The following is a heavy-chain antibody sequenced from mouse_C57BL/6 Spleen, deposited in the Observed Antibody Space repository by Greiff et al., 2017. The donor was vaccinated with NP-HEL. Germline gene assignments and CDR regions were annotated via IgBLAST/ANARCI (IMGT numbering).Heavy chain of an antibody. J-gene: IGHJ4*01. Sequence: VQLQQSGAELVRPGASVKLSCKASGYTFTDYYINWVKQRPGQGLEWIARIYPGSGNTYYNEKFKGKATLTAEKSSSTAYMQLSSLTSEDSAVYFCARFDYSNPYAMDYWGQGTSVTVSS. CDR1: GYTFTDYY. V-gene: IGHV1-76*01. CDR2: IYPGSGNT. D-gene: IGHD2-5*01. CDR3: ARFDYSNPYAMDY.